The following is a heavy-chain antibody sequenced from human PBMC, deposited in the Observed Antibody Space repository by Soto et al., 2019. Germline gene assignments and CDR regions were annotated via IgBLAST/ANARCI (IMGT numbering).Heavy chain of an antibody. CDR2: ISSSSSYI. J-gene: IGHJ4*02. Sequence: GGSLRLSCAASGFTFSSYSMNWVRQAPGKGLEWVLSISSSSSYIYYADSVKGRFTISRDNAKNSLYLQMNSLRAEDTAVYYCARPEYYYDSRGYYGYWGQGTLVTVSS. D-gene: IGHD3-22*01. CDR3: ARPEYYYDSRGYYGY. CDR1: GFTFSSYS. V-gene: IGHV3-21*01.